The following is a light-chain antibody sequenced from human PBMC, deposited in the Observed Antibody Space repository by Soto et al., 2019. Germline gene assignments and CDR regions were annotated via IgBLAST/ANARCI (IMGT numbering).Light chain of an antibody. Sequence: EIVLTQSPSTLSLSPGERATLSCSASQSVSSSYLAWYQQKPGQAPRLLIYGASSGTTGIPDRFSGGGSGTEFTLTISSLQSEDFAVYYCQQYNSWPPITFGQGTRLEIK. CDR3: QQYNSWPPIT. CDR2: GAS. J-gene: IGKJ5*01. CDR1: QSVSSSY. V-gene: IGKV3-20*01.